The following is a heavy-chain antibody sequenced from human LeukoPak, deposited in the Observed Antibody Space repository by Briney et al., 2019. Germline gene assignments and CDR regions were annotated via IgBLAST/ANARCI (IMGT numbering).Heavy chain of an antibody. CDR1: GYTFTGYY. Sequence: ASVKVSCKASGYTFTGYYMHWVRQAPGQGLEWMGWINPNSGGTNYAQKFQGRVTMTRDTSISTAYMELSRLRSDDTAVYYCARDYYGSGSYYKGWFDPWGQGTLVTVSS. CDR3: ARDYYGSGSYYKGWFDP. D-gene: IGHD3-10*01. V-gene: IGHV1-2*02. CDR2: INPNSGGT. J-gene: IGHJ5*02.